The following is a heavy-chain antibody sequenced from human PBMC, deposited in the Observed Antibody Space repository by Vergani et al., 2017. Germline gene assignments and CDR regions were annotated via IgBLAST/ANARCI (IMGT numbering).Heavy chain of an antibody. V-gene: IGHV3-30*03. CDR3: STKTCGTPGCQIGYFRE. CDR1: GFTSSYYG. D-gene: IGHD1-1*01. J-gene: IGHJ1*01. Sequence: QVHLVGSGGGVVQPGRSLRLSCVVSGFTSSYYGMHWVRQAPGKGLERVPVISYDGTQKYYADSVKGRFTISRDNSKSTLYLQMNSLRTEDTAVYYCSTKTCGTPGCQIGYFREWGQGTLVTVSS. CDR2: ISYDGTQK.